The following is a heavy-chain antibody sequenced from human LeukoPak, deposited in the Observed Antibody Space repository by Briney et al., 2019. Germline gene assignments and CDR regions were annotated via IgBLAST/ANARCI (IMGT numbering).Heavy chain of an antibody. CDR2: IKSKTDGGTT. CDR3: TTDRWFGEFGYFDY. Sequence: GGSLRLSCAASGFTFSNAWMSWVRQAPGKGLEWAGRIKSKTDGGTTDYAAPVKGRFTISRDDSKNTLYLQMNSLKTEDTAVYYCTTDRWFGEFGYFDYWGQGTLVTVSS. J-gene: IGHJ4*02. D-gene: IGHD3-10*01. CDR1: GFTFSNAW. V-gene: IGHV3-15*01.